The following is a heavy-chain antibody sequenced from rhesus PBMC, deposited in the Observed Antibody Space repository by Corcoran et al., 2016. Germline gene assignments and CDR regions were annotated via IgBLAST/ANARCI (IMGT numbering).Heavy chain of an antibody. CDR1: GYSISSGYG. D-gene: IGHD1-44*01. CDR2: ISYSGST. V-gene: IGHV4-122*02. J-gene: IGHJ4*01. CDR3: ARESGGGLGY. Sequence: QLQLQESGPGLVKPSETLSLTCAVSGYSISSGYGWSWIRQPPGKGLEWIGYISYSGSTSYNPSLKSRVTISRDTSKNQFSLKLSSVTAADTAVYDCARESGGGLGYWGQGVLVTVSS.